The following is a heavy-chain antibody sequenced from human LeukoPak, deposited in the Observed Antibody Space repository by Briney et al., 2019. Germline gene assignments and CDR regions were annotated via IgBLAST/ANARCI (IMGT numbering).Heavy chain of an antibody. V-gene: IGHV4-34*01. CDR1: GGSFSGYY. J-gene: IGHJ5*02. CDR2: INHSGST. CDR3: ARVPWFDP. Sequence: SETLSLTCAVYGGSFSGYYWSWIRQPPGKGLEWIGEINHSGSTNYNPSLRSRVTISVDTSKNQFSLKLSSVTAADTAVYYCARVPWFDPWGQGTLVTVSS.